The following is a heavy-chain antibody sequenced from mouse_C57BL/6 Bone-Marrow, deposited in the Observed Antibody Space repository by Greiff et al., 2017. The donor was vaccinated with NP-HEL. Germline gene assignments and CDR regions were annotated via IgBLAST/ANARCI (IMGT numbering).Heavy chain of an antibody. CDR1: GFTFTDYY. J-gene: IGHJ1*03. Sequence: EVQLQQSGPVLVKPGPSVKISCKASGFTFTDYYMHWVKQSHGKSLEWIGLVYPYNGGTSYNQKFKGKATLTVDTSSSTAYMELNSLTSEDSAVEYCARRAYDYGSSYDWYFDVWGTGTTVTVSS. V-gene: IGHV1-36*01. CDR2: VYPYNGGT. CDR3: ARRAYDYGSSYDWYFDV. D-gene: IGHD1-1*01.